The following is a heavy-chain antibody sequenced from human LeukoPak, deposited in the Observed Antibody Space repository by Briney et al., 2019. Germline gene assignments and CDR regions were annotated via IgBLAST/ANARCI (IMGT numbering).Heavy chain of an antibody. CDR3: ARDFIASGLAVAPDY. D-gene: IGHD6-19*01. Sequence: EASVKVSCKASGYTFTGYYMHWVRQASGQGLEWMGWINPNSGGTNYAQKFQGRVTMTRDTSISTAYMELSRLRSDDTAVYYCARDFIASGLAVAPDYWGQGTLVTVSS. J-gene: IGHJ4*02. V-gene: IGHV1-2*02. CDR2: INPNSGGT. CDR1: GYTFTGYY.